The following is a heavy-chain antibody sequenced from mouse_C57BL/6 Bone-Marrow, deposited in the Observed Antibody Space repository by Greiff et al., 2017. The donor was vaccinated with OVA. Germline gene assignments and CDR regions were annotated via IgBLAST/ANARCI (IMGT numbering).Heavy chain of an antibody. CDR2: IDPSDSYT. CDR1: GYTFTSYW. CDR3: ARSLDGFDY. D-gene: IGHD2-3*01. V-gene: IGHV1-69*01. Sequence: VQLQQPGAELVMPGASVKLSCKASGYTFTSYWMHWVKQRPGQGLEWIGEIDPSDSYTNYNQKFKGKSTLTVDKSSSTAYMQLSSLTSEDSAVYYCARSLDGFDYWGQGTTLTVSS. J-gene: IGHJ2*01.